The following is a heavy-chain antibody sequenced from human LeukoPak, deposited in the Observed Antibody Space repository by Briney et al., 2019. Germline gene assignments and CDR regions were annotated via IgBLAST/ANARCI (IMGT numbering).Heavy chain of an antibody. V-gene: IGHV3-53*01. CDR3: ARDRHGDYVGPLDY. J-gene: IGHJ4*02. CDR1: GFTVSSNY. CDR2: IYSGGST. Sequence: PGGSLRLSCAASGFTVSSNYMSWVRQARGKGLKWVSVIYSGGSTYYADSVKGRFTISRDNSKNTLYLQMNSLRAEDTAVYYCARDRHGDYVGPLDYWGQGTLVTVSS. D-gene: IGHD4-17*01.